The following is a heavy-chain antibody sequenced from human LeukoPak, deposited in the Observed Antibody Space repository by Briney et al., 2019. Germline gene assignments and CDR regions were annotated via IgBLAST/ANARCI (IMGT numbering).Heavy chain of an antibody. CDR3: ARVGDRGWENYFDY. CDR2: INTSGST. J-gene: IGHJ4*02. D-gene: IGHD1-26*01. Sequence: PSETLSFNCTVSGGSISSYYWSWIRQPAGKGLEWIGRINTSGSTNYNPSLRSRVTMSVDTSKNQFSLKLSSVTAADTAVYYCARVGDRGWENYFDYWGQGTLVTVSS. CDR1: GGSISSYY. V-gene: IGHV4-4*07.